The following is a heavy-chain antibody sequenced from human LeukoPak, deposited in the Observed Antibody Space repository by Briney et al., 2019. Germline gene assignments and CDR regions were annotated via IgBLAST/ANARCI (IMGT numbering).Heavy chain of an antibody. J-gene: IGHJ4*02. V-gene: IGHV3-48*03. CDR2: ITSSGGTI. D-gene: IGHD1-1*01. CDR1: GFTFSSFE. Sequence: GGSLRLSCAASGFTFSSFEMVWVRQAPGKGLEWVSYITSSGGTIYYAESVKGRFTISRDNAKNSLYLQMNSLRAEDTAVYYCARDSDGYNWNDGFDYWGQGTLVTVSS. CDR3: ARDSDGYNWNDGFDY.